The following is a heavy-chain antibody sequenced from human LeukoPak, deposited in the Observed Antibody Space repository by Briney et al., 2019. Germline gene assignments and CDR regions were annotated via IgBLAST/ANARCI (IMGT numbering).Heavy chain of an antibody. J-gene: IGHJ4*02. V-gene: IGHV1-2*02. CDR3: ARDWGRMVTAFFDY. Sequence: ASVKVSCKASGYTFTGYYMHWVRQAPGQGLEWMGWINPNSGGTNYAQKFQGRVTMTRDTSTSTAYMELRSLRSDDTALYYCARDWGRMVTAFFDYWGQGTLVTVSS. CDR2: INPNSGGT. D-gene: IGHD2-21*02. CDR1: GYTFTGYY.